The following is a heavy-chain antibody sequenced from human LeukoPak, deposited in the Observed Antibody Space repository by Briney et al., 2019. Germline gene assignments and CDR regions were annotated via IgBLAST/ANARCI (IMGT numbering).Heavy chain of an antibody. CDR2: ISRSGDTI. Sequence: PGGSLRLSCAAFGYTFSSYEMNWVRHAPGKGLEWVSYISRSGDTIYHADSVKGRFTISRDNVKNSLYLQMNSLRAEDTAVYFCARDGDRESGSYSSIHFDYWGQGTLLTVSS. J-gene: IGHJ4*02. V-gene: IGHV3-48*03. CDR3: ARDGDRESGSYSSIHFDY. D-gene: IGHD1-26*01. CDR1: GYTFSSYE.